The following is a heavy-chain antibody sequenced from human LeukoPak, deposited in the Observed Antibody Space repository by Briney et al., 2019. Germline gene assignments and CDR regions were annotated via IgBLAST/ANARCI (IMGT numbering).Heavy chain of an antibody. CDR3: ATSLGPDAFDI. CDR1: GGSISSYY. J-gene: IGHJ3*02. Sequence: PSETLSLTCTVSGGSISSYYWSWIRRPPGKGLEWIGYIYYSGSTNYNPSLKSRVTISVDTSKNQFSLKLSSVTAADTAVYYCATSLGPDAFDIWGQGTMVTVSS. CDR2: IYYSGST. V-gene: IGHV4-59*01.